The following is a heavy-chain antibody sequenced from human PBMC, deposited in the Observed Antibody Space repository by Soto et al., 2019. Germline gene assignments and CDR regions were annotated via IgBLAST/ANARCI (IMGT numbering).Heavy chain of an antibody. CDR3: ARGAVVATVDDDAFVI. CDR2: INPNRGGT. V-gene: IGHV1-2*04. Sequence: QVQLVQSGAEVKKPGASVKVSCKASGYTFTGYYMHWVRQAPGQRLACMGWINPNRGGTNYAQKLQGWVSMTRDRPISTAYMELSRIRSDDTAVYYGARGAVVATVDDDAFVILGQGTMVTVST. J-gene: IGHJ3*02. D-gene: IGHD2-15*01. CDR1: GYTFTGYY.